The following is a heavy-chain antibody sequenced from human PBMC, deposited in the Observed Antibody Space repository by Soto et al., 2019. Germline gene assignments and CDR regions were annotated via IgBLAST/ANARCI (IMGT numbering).Heavy chain of an antibody. CDR2: ISGSGGST. J-gene: IGHJ6*02. V-gene: IGHV3-23*01. Sequence: GGSLRLSCAASGFTFSSYAMSWVRQSPGKGLEWVSAISGSGGSTYYADSVKGRFTISRDNSKNTLYLQMNSLRAEDTAVYYCAKVQRIQLWMMDVWGQGTTVTVSS. CDR3: AKVQRIQLWMMDV. D-gene: IGHD5-18*01. CDR1: GFTFSSYA.